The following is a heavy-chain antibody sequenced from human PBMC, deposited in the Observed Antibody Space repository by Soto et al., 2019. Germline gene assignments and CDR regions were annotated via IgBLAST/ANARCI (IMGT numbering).Heavy chain of an antibody. CDR1: GGSISSGDYY. CDR3: AAFGWPPEYYFDY. D-gene: IGHD3-16*01. CDR2: IYYSGST. Sequence: SETLSLTCTVSGGSISSGDYYWSWIRQPPGKGLEWIGYIYYSGSTYYNPSLKSRVTISVDTSKNQFSLKLSSVTAADTAVYYCAAFGWPPEYYFDYWGQGTLVTVSS. J-gene: IGHJ4*02. V-gene: IGHV4-30-4*01.